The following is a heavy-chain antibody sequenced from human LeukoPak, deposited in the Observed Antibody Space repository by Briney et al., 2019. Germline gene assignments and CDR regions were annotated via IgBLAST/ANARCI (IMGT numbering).Heavy chain of an antibody. CDR3: ARFMAGTSEDY. V-gene: IGHV4-59*01. J-gene: IGHJ4*02. D-gene: IGHD6-19*01. CDR1: GGSISRYY. CDR2: IYYSGST. Sequence: SSQTLSLTCTVSGGSISRYYWSWVRQPPGKGLEWIGYIYYSGSTNYNPSLKSRVTISVDTSKNQFSLKLSSVTAADTAVYYCARFMAGTSEDYWGQGTLVTVSS.